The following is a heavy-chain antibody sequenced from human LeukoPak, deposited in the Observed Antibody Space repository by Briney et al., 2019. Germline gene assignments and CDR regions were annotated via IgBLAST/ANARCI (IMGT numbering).Heavy chain of an antibody. J-gene: IGHJ4*02. Sequence: ASVKVSCKASGYTFTGYYMRWVRQAPGQGLEWMGRINPNSGGTNYAQKFQGRVTMTRDTSISTAYMELSRLRSDDTAVYYCARDRGYSSEPQDYWGQGTLVTVSS. V-gene: IGHV1-2*06. CDR2: INPNSGGT. CDR1: GYTFTGYY. D-gene: IGHD6-25*01. CDR3: ARDRGYSSEPQDY.